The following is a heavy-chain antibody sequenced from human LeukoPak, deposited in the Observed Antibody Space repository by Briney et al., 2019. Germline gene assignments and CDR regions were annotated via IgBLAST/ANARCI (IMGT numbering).Heavy chain of an antibody. D-gene: IGHD2-2*01. CDR2: ISGSGDRT. J-gene: IGHJ4*02. CDR3: AKYCVTTTCYERLFDF. Sequence: PGGSLRLSCATSGFTFGTHSMSWVRQAPGKGLEWVSGISGSGDRTHYADSMKGRFTISRDNSKNTVTLQMNSLTVDDTAVYYCAKYCVTTTCYERLFDFWGQGTLVTVSS. CDR1: GFTFGTHS. V-gene: IGHV3-23*01.